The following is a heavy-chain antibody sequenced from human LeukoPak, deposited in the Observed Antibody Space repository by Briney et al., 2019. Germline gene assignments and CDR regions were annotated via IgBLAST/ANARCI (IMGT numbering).Heavy chain of an antibody. CDR2: IRSKTDGGTT. V-gene: IGHV3-15*01. CDR3: THYGSGSYLT. CDR1: GLTFSNVY. J-gene: IGHJ5*02. Sequence: GGSLRLSCAGSGLTFSNVYMSWVRQAPGKGLEWVGRIRSKTDGGTTDFPAPMRDRFSISRDDSKNTLYLQMNSLKTEDTAMYYCTHYGSGSYLTWGQGTLVTVSS. D-gene: IGHD3-10*01.